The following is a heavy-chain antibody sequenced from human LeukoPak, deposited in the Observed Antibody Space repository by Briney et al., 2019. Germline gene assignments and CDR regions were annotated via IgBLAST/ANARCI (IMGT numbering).Heavy chain of an antibody. CDR3: ARARGDYGWIDY. V-gene: IGHV4-59*01. Sequence: PSETLSLTCTVSGGSFSSNYWSWIRQPPGRGLGWIGYILYSGSTNYHPSLKSRVNISADTSKNQVSLKLSSVTAADTAIYYCARARGDYGWIDYWGQGTLVTVSS. J-gene: IGHJ4*02. CDR2: ILYSGST. CDR1: GGSFSSNY. D-gene: IGHD4-17*01.